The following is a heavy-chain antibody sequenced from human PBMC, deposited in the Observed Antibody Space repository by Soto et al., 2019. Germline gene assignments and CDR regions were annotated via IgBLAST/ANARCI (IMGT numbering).Heavy chain of an antibody. J-gene: IGHJ4*02. CDR1: GFTFSSYS. CDR2: SSSSSSTI. Sequence: EVQLVESGGGLVQPGGSLRLSCAASGFTFSSYSMNWVRQAPGKGLEWVSYSSSSSSTIYYADSVKGRFTISRDNAKKSLSLQMIGLRAEDTAGYYCARDPLWFGELLLDYWGQGTLVTVSS. D-gene: IGHD3-10*01. V-gene: IGHV3-48*01. CDR3: ARDPLWFGELLLDY.